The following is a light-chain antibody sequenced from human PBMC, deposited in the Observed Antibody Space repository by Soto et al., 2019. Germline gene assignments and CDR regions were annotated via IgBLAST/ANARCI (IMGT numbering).Light chain of an antibody. CDR1: QSVSSY. Sequence: EIVLTQSPATLSLSPGERATLSCRASQSVSSYLAWYQQKPGQAPRLLIYDASTRATGIPARFSGSGSGTDFTLTITSLEPEDFAVYYCQQYGSSGTFGQGTKVDI. J-gene: IGKJ1*01. V-gene: IGKV3-11*01. CDR3: QQYGSSGT. CDR2: DAS.